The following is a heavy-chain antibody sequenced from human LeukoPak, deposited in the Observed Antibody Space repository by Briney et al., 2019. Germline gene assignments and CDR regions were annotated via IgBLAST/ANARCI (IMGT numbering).Heavy chain of an antibody. Sequence: ASVKVSCKASGYTFTSYGISWMRQAPGQGLEWMGWISAYNGNTNYAQKLQGRVTMTTDTSTSTAYMELRSLRSDDTAVYYCARDQDSLILTGYYPLDYWGQGTLVTVSS. J-gene: IGHJ4*02. D-gene: IGHD3-9*01. V-gene: IGHV1-18*01. CDR3: ARDQDSLILTGYYPLDY. CDR2: ISAYNGNT. CDR1: GYTFTSYG.